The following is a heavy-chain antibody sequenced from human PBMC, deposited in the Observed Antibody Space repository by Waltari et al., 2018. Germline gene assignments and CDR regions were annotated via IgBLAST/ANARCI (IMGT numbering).Heavy chain of an antibody. J-gene: IGHJ4*02. Sequence: EVQLVESGGGLVMPGGSLRLSCAASGFTFRNTWMSWVRQAPGKGLEWVGRSKSRSAGGITDYTSPVKGRFTISRDDSQNTLHLQMNSLKTEDTAVYYCTTDRFDWGQGILVTVSS. CDR2: SKSRSAGGIT. CDR3: TTDRFD. V-gene: IGHV3-15*01. CDR1: GFTFRNTW. D-gene: IGHD3-16*01.